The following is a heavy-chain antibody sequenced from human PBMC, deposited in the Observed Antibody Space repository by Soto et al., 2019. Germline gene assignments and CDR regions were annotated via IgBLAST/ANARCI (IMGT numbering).Heavy chain of an antibody. V-gene: IGHV4-39*01. Sequence: SETLSLTCTVSGGSISSSSYYWGWIRQPPGKGLEWIGSIYYSGSTYYNPSLKSRVTISVDTSKNQFSLKLSSVTAADTAVYYCASVYDFWSGYSHPDVWGKGTTVTVSS. CDR3: ASVYDFWSGYSHPDV. D-gene: IGHD3-3*01. CDR1: GGSISSSSYY. J-gene: IGHJ6*04. CDR2: IYYSGST.